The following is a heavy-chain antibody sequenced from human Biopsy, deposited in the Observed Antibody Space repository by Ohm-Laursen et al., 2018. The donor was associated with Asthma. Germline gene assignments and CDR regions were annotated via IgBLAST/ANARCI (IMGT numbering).Heavy chain of an antibody. Sequence: SLRPSCAASGFTFSTYGMHWVRQAPGKGLEWVAFIAWDGINSYYADSVKGRFTISRDNSRNTLYLQKNSLRADDTAVYYCARAGESDLVGGLDVWGQGTTVIVS. D-gene: IGHD2-21*01. CDR3: ARAGESDLVGGLDV. V-gene: IGHV3-30*03. J-gene: IGHJ6*02. CDR2: IAWDGINS. CDR1: GFTFSTYG.